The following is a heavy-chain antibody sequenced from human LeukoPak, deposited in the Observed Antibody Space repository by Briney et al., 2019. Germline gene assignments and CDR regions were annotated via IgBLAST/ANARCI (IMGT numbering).Heavy chain of an antibody. D-gene: IGHD4-23*01. Sequence: ASVKVSCKASGYTFTSYAMHWVRQAPGQRLEWVGWINPNSGGTNYAQKFQGWVTMTRDTSISTAYMELSRLRSDDTAVYYCARSRATVVTPSGAFDYWGQGTLVTVSS. V-gene: IGHV1-2*04. J-gene: IGHJ4*02. CDR2: INPNSGGT. CDR1: GYTFTSYA. CDR3: ARSRATVVTPSGAFDY.